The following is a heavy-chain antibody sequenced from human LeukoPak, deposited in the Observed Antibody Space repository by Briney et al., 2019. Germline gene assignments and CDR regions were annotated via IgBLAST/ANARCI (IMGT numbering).Heavy chain of an antibody. Sequence: PSETLSLTCAVYGGSFSGYYWSWIRQPPGKGLEWIGEINHSGSTNYNPFPKSRVTISVDTSKNQSSLKLSSVTAADTAVYYCARAPSVRPIDYWGQGTLVTVSS. J-gene: IGHJ4*02. CDR3: ARAPSVRPIDY. CDR2: INHSGST. CDR1: GGSFSGYY. V-gene: IGHV4-34*01. D-gene: IGHD6-6*01.